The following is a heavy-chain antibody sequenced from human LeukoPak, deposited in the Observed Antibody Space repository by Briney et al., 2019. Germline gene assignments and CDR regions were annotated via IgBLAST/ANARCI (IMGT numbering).Heavy chain of an antibody. CDR3: ARSPRDNYYYYYMDV. CDR1: GFTFSTYW. J-gene: IGHJ6*03. CDR2: IKQDGSEK. Sequence: TGGSLRLSCAASGFTFSTYWMTWVRQAPGKGLEWVANIKQDGSEKYYVDSLKGRFTISRDNAKNSLYLQVNSLRAEDTAVYYCARSPRDNYYYYYMDVWGKGTAVTVSS. D-gene: IGHD2-15*01. V-gene: IGHV3-7*01.